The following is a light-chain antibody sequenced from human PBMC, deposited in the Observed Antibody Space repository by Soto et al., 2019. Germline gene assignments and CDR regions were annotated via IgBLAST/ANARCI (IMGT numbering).Light chain of an antibody. CDR1: QSVSSY. J-gene: IGKJ3*01. CDR3: QQRSNWPLT. Sequence: EIVLTQSPATLSLSPGERATLSCRASQSVSSYLAWYQQKPGQAPRLLIYDASNRATGIPARFSGSGSGTDFTLTISSLEPEDFAFYYCQQRSNWPLTFGHGTKVDIK. CDR2: DAS. V-gene: IGKV3-11*01.